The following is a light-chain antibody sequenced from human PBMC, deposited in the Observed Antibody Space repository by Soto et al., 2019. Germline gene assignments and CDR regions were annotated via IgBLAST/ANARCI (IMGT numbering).Light chain of an antibody. Sequence: DIQMTQSPSTLSASVGDRVTITCRASQSITSWLAWYKQKEGKAPKLLISDAYILESGVPSRFSVSGSGTNFTLTISSQQPDDFATNYCQQYNSYSLYTFGQCTKLDSK. V-gene: IGKV1-5*01. CDR2: DAY. J-gene: IGKJ2*01. CDR3: QQYNSYSLYT. CDR1: QSITSW.